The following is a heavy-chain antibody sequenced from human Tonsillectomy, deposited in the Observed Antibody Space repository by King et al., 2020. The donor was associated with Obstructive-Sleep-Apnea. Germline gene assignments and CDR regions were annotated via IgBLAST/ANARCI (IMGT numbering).Heavy chain of an antibody. CDR1: GFTFSSYA. CDR2: ISYDGSNK. CDR3: ARGGKGVVAPGYSYGYPSYYYGMDV. V-gene: IGHV3-30-3*01. Sequence: VQLVESGGGVVQPGRSLRLSCAASGFTFSSYAMHWVRQAPGKGLEWVAVISYDGSNKYYADSVKGRFTISRDNSKNTLYLQMNSLRVEDTAVYYCARGGKGVVAPGYSYGYPSYYYGMDVWGQGTTVTVSS. D-gene: IGHD5-18*01. J-gene: IGHJ6*02.